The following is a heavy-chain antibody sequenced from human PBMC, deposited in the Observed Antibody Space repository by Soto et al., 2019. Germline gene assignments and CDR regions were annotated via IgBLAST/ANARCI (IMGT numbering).Heavy chain of an antibody. J-gene: IGHJ5*02. CDR1: GNTFTNFG. D-gene: IGHD2-2*01. CDR2: ISAYTDDP. V-gene: IGHV1-18*01. CDR3: ARVIPGAEAWFDP. Sequence: ASVKVSCKASGNTFTNFGVTWVRQAPGQGLEWMGWISAYTDDPNYAQKFQGRVTMTIDTSTSTAYLDLRSLTSDDTAVYYCARVIPGAEAWFDPWGQGILVTVSS.